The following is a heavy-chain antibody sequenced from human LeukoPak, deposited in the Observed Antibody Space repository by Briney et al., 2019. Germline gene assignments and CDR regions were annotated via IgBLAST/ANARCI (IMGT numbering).Heavy chain of an antibody. D-gene: IGHD4-23*01. J-gene: IGHJ4*02. CDR3: ARGYDYGGNPPY. V-gene: IGHV4-39*02. CDR1: GGSPTGSDDF. CDR2: IYSSGDT. Sequence: PSQTLSLTCTVSGGSPTGSDDFCGWSRQPPRKGLEYIGSIYSSGDTYYNPSLKSRVTISVDTSTFSLKVRSVTATDTAVYYCARGYDYGGNPPYWGQGPLVTVSS.